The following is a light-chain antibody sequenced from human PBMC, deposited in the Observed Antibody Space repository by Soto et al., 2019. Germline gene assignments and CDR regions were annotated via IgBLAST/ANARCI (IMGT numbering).Light chain of an antibody. J-gene: IGLJ2*01. Sequence: QSVLTQPPSASGTPGQSVTISCSGGNSNIGSNPVHWYQQLPGTAPKLLIHNDNQRPSRVPDRFSGSKSGTSAFLVITGLQSEDEAAYYCAAWDDSLNGVLFGGGTKLTVL. CDR1: NSNIGSNP. CDR3: AAWDDSLNGVL. V-gene: IGLV1-44*01. CDR2: NDN.